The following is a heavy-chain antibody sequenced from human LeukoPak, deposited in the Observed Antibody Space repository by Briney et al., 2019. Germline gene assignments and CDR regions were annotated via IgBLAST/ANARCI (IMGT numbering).Heavy chain of an antibody. CDR3: ARLTYSSTLSFDY. Sequence: ASETLSLTCTVSGGSISTYYWSWIRQPPGKGLEWIGYIYYSGSTNYNPSLKSRVTISVDTSKNQFSLKLSSVTAADTAVYYCARLTYSSTLSFDYWGQGTLVTVSS. CDR2: IYYSGST. CDR1: GGSISTYY. J-gene: IGHJ4*02. V-gene: IGHV4-59*01. D-gene: IGHD6-13*01.